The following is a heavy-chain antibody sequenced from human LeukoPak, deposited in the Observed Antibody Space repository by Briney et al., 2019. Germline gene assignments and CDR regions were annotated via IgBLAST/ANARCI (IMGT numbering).Heavy chain of an antibody. Sequence: GGSLRLSCAASGFTFSNAWMSWVRQAPGKGLEWVGRTKSKTDGGTTDYAAPVKGRFTISRDDSKNTLYLQMNSLKTEDTAVYYCTGAYCSGGSCYSGYYYGMDVWGKGTTVTVSS. J-gene: IGHJ6*04. CDR3: TGAYCSGGSCYSGYYYGMDV. D-gene: IGHD2-15*01. V-gene: IGHV3-15*01. CDR2: TKSKTDGGTT. CDR1: GFTFSNAW.